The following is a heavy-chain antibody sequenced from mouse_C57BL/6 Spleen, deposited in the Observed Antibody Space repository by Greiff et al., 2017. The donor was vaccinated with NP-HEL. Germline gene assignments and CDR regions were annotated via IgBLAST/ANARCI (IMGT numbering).Heavy chain of an antibody. CDR3: TYGNYFFDY. CDR1: GYTFTDYE. V-gene: IGHV1-15*01. D-gene: IGHD2-1*01. CDR2: IDPETGGT. Sequence: VKLQQSGAELVRPGASVTLSCKASGYTFTDYEMHWVKQTPVHGLEWIGAIDPETGGTAYNQKFKGKAILTADKSSSTAYMELRSLTSEDSAVYYCTYGNYFFDYWGQGTTLTVSS. J-gene: IGHJ2*01.